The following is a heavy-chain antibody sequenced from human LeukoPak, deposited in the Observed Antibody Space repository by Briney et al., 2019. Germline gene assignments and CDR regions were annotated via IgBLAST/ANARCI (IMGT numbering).Heavy chain of an antibody. D-gene: IGHD6-19*01. CDR3: ARGQGVAARLQH. CDR1: GNTFTGHH. CDR2: INPNSGGT. V-gene: IGHV1-2*04. J-gene: IGHJ1*01. Sequence: GTVKDSCKASGNTFTGHHMHYVLQDPGHRLQWMGWINPNSGGTNYAQKFRGWVTMTRDTSISTAYMELSRLRSDDTAVYYCARGQGVAARLQHWGQGTLVTVSS.